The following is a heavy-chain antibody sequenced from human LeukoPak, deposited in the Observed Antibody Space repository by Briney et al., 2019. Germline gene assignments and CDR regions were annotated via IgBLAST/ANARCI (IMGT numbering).Heavy chain of an antibody. J-gene: IGHJ3*02. V-gene: IGHV1-18*01. D-gene: IGHD5-24*01. CDR3: ARARSRDGYNWCAFDI. CDR2: ICGYNGNT. Sequence: GASVKVSCKASGYTFNSYGISWVRQAPGQGLEWMGWICGYNGNTNYAQKFQGRVTMTTDTSTSTAYMELRSLRSDDTAVYYCARARSRDGYNWCAFDIWGQGTMVTVSS. CDR1: GYTFNSYG.